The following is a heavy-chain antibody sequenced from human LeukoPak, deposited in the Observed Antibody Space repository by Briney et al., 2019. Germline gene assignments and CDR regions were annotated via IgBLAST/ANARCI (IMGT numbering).Heavy chain of an antibody. V-gene: IGHV4-31*03. CDR2: IYYTRSI. CDR1: GASISTGGYY. D-gene: IGHD3-10*01. Sequence: SETLSLTCTISGASISTGGYYWSWIRQPPGEGLEWIGYIYYTRSIDYNASLKSRLTLSLDTSKNRFSLKLNSVTAADTAVYYCARDHSYYFGSQTSTLDVWGQGTAVTVSS. J-gene: IGHJ6*02. CDR3: ARDHSYYFGSQTSTLDV.